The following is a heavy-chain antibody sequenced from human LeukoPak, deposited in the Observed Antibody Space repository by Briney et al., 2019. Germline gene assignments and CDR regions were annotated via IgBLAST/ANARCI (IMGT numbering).Heavy chain of an antibody. Sequence: GGSLRLSCAASGFTVSSNYMSWVRQAPGKGLEWVSVIYSGGSTYYADSVKGRFTISRDNSKNTLYLQMNSLRAEDTAVYCCARETVAGSYYYMDVWGKGTTVTVSS. D-gene: IGHD6-19*01. CDR2: IYSGGST. J-gene: IGHJ6*03. V-gene: IGHV3-53*01. CDR3: ARETVAGSYYYMDV. CDR1: GFTVSSNY.